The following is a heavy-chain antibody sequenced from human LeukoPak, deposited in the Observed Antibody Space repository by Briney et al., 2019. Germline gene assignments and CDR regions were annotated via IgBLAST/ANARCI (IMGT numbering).Heavy chain of an antibody. J-gene: IGHJ4*02. CDR2: ISGSGGST. CDR1: GFTFSSYA. D-gene: IGHD6-19*01. Sequence: GGSLRLSCAASGFTFSSYAMSWVRQAPGKGLEWVSAISGSGGSTYYADSVKGRFIISRDNSKNTLYLQMNSLRAEDTAVYYCAKTASPGIAVAGNDYWGQGTLVTVSS. V-gene: IGHV3-23*01. CDR3: AKTASPGIAVAGNDY.